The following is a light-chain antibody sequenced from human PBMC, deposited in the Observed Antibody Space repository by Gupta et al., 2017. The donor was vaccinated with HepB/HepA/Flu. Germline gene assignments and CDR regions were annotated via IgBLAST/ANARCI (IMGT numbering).Light chain of an antibody. J-gene: IGLJ1*01. CDR1: DIENRG. CDR3: HGWDTTTDHYV. Sequence: SSVLTQRPSVSVAPGQTAKITCVGSDIENRGVHWYQQKPDQAPVLIACDDGDRPSGIPERFSGSTSGSTATLTINTVEAGDEADYYCHGWDTTTDHYVFGTGTKVTVL. V-gene: IGLV3-21*02. CDR2: DDG.